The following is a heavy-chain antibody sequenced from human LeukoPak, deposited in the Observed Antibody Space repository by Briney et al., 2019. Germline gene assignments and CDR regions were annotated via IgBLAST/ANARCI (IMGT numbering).Heavy chain of an antibody. J-gene: IGHJ1*01. D-gene: IGHD3-22*01. CDR2: ISYDGSNK. CDR1: GFTFSSYG. Sequence: QPGRSLRLSCAASGFTFSSYGMHWVRQAPGKGLEWVAVISYDGSNKYYADSVKGRFTISRDNSKNTLYLQMNSLRAEHTAVYHCASPTAGGSGYYYFKYWGQGTPVTVSS. CDR3: ASPTAGGSGYYYFKY. V-gene: IGHV3-30*03.